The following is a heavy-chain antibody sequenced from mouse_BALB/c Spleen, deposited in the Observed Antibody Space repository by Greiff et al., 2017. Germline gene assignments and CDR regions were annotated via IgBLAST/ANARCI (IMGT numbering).Heavy chain of an antibody. D-gene: IGHD1-1*01. CDR2: IDPYYGGT. CDR3: ATTKIPFDGSEENAMDY. CDR1: GYSFTGYN. V-gene: IGHV1-39*01. Sequence: LVESGPELEKPGASVKISCKASGYSFTGYNMNWVKQSNGKSLEWIGNIDPYYGGTSYNQKFKGKATLTVDKSSSTAYMQLKSLTSEDSAVYYCATTKIPFDGSEENAMDYWGQGTSVTVSS. J-gene: IGHJ4*01.